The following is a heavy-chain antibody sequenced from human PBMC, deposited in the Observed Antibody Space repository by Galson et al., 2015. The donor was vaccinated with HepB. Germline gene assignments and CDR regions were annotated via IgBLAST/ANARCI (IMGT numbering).Heavy chain of an antibody. J-gene: IGHJ6*04. V-gene: IGHV3-23*01. CDR3: AKLDDFWSTMDV. D-gene: IGHD3-3*01. CDR1: GFTFSSYA. CDR2: ISGSGGST. Sequence: SLRLSCAASGFTFSSYAMSWVRQAPGKGLEWVSAISGSGGSTYYADSVKGRFTISRDNSKNTLYLQMNSLRAEDTAVYYCAKLDDFWSTMDVWGKGTTVTVSS.